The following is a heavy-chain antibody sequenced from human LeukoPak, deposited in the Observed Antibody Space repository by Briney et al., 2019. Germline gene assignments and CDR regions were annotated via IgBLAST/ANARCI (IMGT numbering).Heavy chain of an antibody. CDR1: GGSFSDYF. Sequence: SETLSLTCAVYGGSFSDYFWGWIRQPPGKGLEWIGEINHSGRTYYNPSLKSRVTISVDTSKNQFSLNLSSVTAADTAVYYCARDVVVVPAAIHYGMDVWGQGTTVTISS. V-gene: IGHV4-34*01. J-gene: IGHJ6*02. CDR2: INHSGRT. D-gene: IGHD2-2*01. CDR3: ARDVVVVPAAIHYGMDV.